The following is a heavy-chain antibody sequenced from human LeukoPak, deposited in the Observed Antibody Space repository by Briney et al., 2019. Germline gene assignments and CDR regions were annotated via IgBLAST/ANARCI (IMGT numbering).Heavy chain of an antibody. V-gene: IGHV4-30-4*07. D-gene: IGHD4-23*01. J-gene: IGHJ4*02. CDR1: GGSIRSGGYS. CDR3: AALTVVTRENYFDY. CDR2: TYYSGST. Sequence: PSETLSLTCVVSGGSIRSGGYSWNWIRQSPGKGLEWIGYTYYSGSTYYNPSLKSRVTISVDTSKNQFSLKLSSVTAADTAVYYCAALTVVTRENYFDYWGQGTLVTVSS.